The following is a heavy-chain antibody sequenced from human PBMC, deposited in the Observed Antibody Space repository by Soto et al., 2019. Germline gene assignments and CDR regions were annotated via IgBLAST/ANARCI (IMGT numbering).Heavy chain of an antibody. Sequence: GGSLRLSCAASGFTFSGSAMHWVRQASGKGLEWVGRIRSKANSYATAYAASVKGRFTISRDDSKNTAYLQMNSLKTEDTAVYYCTSRFLGWLPAYYGMDVWGQGTTVTVSS. CDR2: IRSKANSYAT. J-gene: IGHJ6*02. V-gene: IGHV3-73*01. CDR3: TSRFLGWLPAYYGMDV. D-gene: IGHD3-3*01. CDR1: GFTFSGSA.